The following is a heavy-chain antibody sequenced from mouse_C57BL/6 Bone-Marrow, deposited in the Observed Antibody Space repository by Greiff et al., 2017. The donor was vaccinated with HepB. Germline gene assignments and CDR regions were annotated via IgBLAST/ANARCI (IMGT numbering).Heavy chain of an antibody. CDR2: INPNNGGT. Sequence: VQLQQSGPELVKPGASVKISCKASGYTFTDYYMNWVKQSHGKSLEWIGDINPNNGGTSYNQKFKGKATLTVDKSSSTAYMELRSLTSEDSAVYYWARNMSTTGSHWYFDVWGTGTTVTVSS. D-gene: IGHD2-4*01. CDR3: ARNMSTTGSHWYFDV. CDR1: GYTFTDYY. V-gene: IGHV1-26*01. J-gene: IGHJ1*03.